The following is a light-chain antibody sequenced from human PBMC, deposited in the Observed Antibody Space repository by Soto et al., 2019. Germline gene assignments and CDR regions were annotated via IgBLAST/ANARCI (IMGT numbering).Light chain of an antibody. CDR1: TGAVTSGHY. CDR2: STD. V-gene: IGLV7-43*01. J-gene: IGLJ2*01. Sequence: QAVVTQEPSLTVSPGGTVPLTCASSTGAVTSGHYANWLQQKPGQAPRALIYSTDTKHSWTPARFSGSLLGGKAALTLSGVRPEDEADYYCLLYYGGAVIFGGGTQLTVL. CDR3: LLYYGGAVI.